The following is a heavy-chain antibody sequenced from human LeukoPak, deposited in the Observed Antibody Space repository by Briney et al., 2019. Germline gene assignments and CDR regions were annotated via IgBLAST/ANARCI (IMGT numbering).Heavy chain of an antibody. CDR3: ARADPRTIFGVVIGDNWFDP. CDR2: IYYSGST. V-gene: IGHV4-39*07. J-gene: IGHJ5*02. Sequence: WVRQAPGKGLEWIGSIYYSGSTYYNPSLKSRVTISVDTSKNQFSLKLSSVTAADTAVYYCARADPRTIFGVVIGDNWFDPWGQGTLVTVSS. D-gene: IGHD3-3*01.